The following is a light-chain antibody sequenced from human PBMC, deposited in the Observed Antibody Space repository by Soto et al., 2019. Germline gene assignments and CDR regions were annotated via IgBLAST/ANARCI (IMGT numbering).Light chain of an antibody. CDR1: QSVGTY. CDR2: GAS. CDR3: QQYDNLPPWT. J-gene: IGKJ1*01. V-gene: IGKV3-15*01. Sequence: EIVMTQSPATLSVSPGERATLSCKASQSVGTYLAWYQQKPGQAPRLLIYGASTRAAGVPARFSGGGSGTEFTLTISSLQSEDFAIYHCQQYDNLPPWTFGQGTEVEIK.